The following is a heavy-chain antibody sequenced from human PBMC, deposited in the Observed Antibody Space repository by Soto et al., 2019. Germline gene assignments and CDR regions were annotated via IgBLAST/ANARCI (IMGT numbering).Heavy chain of an antibody. CDR2: INWDDDE. Sequence: SGPTLVNPTETLTLTCTVSGFSLTTGKMGVSWIRQPPGKALEWLALINWDDDEYYSGSLKTRLTISKDTSKNQVVLTMTNMDPVDTATYYCARIHYRGVVPIVTLPHYYIDFWGKGSLV. CDR3: ARIHYRGVVPIVTLPHYYIDF. V-gene: IGHV2-70*01. J-gene: IGHJ4*01. CDR1: GFSLTTGKMG. D-gene: IGHD2-21*01.